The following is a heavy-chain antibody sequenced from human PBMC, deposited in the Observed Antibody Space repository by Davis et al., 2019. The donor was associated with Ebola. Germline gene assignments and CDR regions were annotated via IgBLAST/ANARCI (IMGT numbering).Heavy chain of an antibody. CDR2: ITGSDGST. CDR1: GFTFSSYA. Sequence: GESLKISCAASGFTFSSYAMSWVRQAPGKGLEWVSAITGSDGSTYCADSVKGRFTISRDNSKNTLYLQMNSLRAEDTAVYYCAIFHDYWGQGTLVTVSS. V-gene: IGHV3-23*01. J-gene: IGHJ4*02. CDR3: AIFHDY.